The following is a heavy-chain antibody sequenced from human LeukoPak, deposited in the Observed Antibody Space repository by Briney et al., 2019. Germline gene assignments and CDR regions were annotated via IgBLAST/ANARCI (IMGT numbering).Heavy chain of an antibody. V-gene: IGHV3-23*01. J-gene: IGHJ4*02. Sequence: AGGSLRLSCAASGFTFSSYWMSWVRQAPGKGLEWVSSISGSGAITFYADSVKGRFTISRDNSKNTLYLRMNSLRAEDTAVYYCAKDRPNYYDSSGHYYRRDGDYWGQGTLVTVSS. CDR3: AKDRPNYYDSSGHYYRRDGDY. CDR1: GFTFSSYW. CDR2: ISGSGAIT. D-gene: IGHD3-22*01.